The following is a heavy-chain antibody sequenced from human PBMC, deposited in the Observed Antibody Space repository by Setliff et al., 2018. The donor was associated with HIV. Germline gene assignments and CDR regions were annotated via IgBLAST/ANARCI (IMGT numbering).Heavy chain of an antibody. CDR3: ARIFGDQGYYYGMDV. Sequence: SETLSLTCAVYGGSFSGYNWNWIRQPPGKGLEWIGYIYYSGSTNYNPSLKSRVTISVDTSKNQFSLKLSSVIAADTAVYYCARIFGDQGYYYGMDVWGQGTTVTVSS. CDR2: IYYSGST. J-gene: IGHJ6*02. CDR1: GGSFSGYN. V-gene: IGHV4-59*01. D-gene: IGHD3-3*01.